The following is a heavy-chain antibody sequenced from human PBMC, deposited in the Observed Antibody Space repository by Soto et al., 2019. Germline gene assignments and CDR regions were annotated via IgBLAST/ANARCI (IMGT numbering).Heavy chain of an antibody. J-gene: IGHJ3*02. CDR3: ARPRRVAAAGNAFDI. CDR2: IWYDGSNK. Sequence: VQLLESGGGVVQPGRSLRLSCAASGFTFSSYGMHWVRQAPGKGLEWVAVIWYDGSNKYYADSVKGRFTISRDNSKNTLYLQMNSLRAEDTAVYYCARPRRVAAAGNAFDIWGQGTMVTVSS. D-gene: IGHD6-13*01. V-gene: IGHV3-33*01. CDR1: GFTFSSYG.